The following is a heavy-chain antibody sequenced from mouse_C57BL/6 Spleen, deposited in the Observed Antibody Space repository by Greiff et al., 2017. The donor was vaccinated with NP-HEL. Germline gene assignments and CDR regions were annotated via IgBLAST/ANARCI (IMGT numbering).Heavy chain of an antibody. D-gene: IGHD2-3*01. CDR2: ITYDGSN. J-gene: IGHJ4*01. Sequence: EVQLQESGPGLVKPSPSLSLTCSVTGYSITSGYYWNWIRQFPGNKLEWMGYITYDGSNNYNPSLKNRTSITRDTSKNQFFLKLNSVTTEDTATYYCARADGPYYYAMDYWGQGTSVTVSS. V-gene: IGHV3-6*01. CDR3: ARADGPYYYAMDY. CDR1: GYSITSGYY.